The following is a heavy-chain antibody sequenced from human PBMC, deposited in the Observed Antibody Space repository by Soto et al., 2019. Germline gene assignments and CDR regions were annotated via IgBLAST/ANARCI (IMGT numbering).Heavy chain of an antibody. J-gene: IGHJ6*02. D-gene: IGHD6-19*01. CDR1: GFTFSGYG. Sequence: PXGSLGLSCAASGFTFSGYGMHWVRQAPGKGLEWVAVISYDGSKKYYADSVKGRFFISRDNSKNTLYLEMSSLRAEDTAVYYCVKDGSSGWPYYYGMDVWGQGTTVTVSS. V-gene: IGHV3-30*18. CDR3: VKDGSSGWPYYYGMDV. CDR2: ISYDGSKK.